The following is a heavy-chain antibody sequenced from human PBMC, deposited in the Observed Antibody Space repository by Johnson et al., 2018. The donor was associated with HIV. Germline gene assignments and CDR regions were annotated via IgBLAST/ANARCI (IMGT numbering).Heavy chain of an antibody. V-gene: IGHV3-30*03. CDR1: GFTFSNYG. CDR3: AEPPREVTVVDAFDI. D-gene: IGHD4-23*01. J-gene: IGHJ3*02. CDR2: VSYDGSYK. Sequence: QVQLVESGGGVVQPGRSLRLSCAASGFTFSNYGMHWVRQAPGKGLEWVAVVSYDGSYKDYADSVKGRFTISRDNSKNPLFLQMNSLRPEDTALYSCAEPPREVTVVDAFDIWGQGTMVTVSS.